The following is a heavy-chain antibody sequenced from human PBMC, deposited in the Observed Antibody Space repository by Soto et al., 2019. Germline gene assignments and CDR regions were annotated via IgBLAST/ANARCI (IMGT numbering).Heavy chain of an antibody. D-gene: IGHD1-7*01. Sequence: SETLSLSGTVSGGSISSISYYWGWIRQPPGKGLEWIGSIYYSGSTYYNPSLKSRVTISVDTSKNQFSLKLSSVTAADTAVYYCARLFITGTTLGFDIWGEGTMVTVSS. CDR3: ARLFITGTTLGFDI. J-gene: IGHJ3*02. CDR2: IYYSGST. CDR1: GGSISSISYY. V-gene: IGHV4-39*01.